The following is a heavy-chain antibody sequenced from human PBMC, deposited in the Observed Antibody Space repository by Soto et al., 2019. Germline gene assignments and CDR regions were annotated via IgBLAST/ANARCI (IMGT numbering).Heavy chain of an antibody. J-gene: IGHJ6*02. CDR1: GFTFSSYG. V-gene: IGHV3-33*01. D-gene: IGHD3-3*01. Sequence: QVQLVESGGGVVQPGRSLRLSCAASGFTFSSYGMHWVRQAPGKGLEWVAVIWYDGSNKYYADSVKGRFTISRDNSKNTLYLQMNSLRAEDTAVYYCXXXXXXXXSGYSKDHGYGMDVWGQGTTVTVSS. CDR3: XXXXXXXXSGYSKDHGYGMDV. CDR2: IWYDGSNK.